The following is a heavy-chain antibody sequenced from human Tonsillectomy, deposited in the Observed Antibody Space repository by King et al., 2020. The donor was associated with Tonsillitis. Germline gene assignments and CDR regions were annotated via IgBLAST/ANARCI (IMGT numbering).Heavy chain of an antibody. CDR1: GFTFSNYA. CDR2: ISGSGGST. J-gene: IGHJ6*02. D-gene: IGHD3-22*01. Sequence: VQLVESGGGLVQPGGSLRLSCAASGFTFSNYAMSWVRQAPGKGLEWVSAISGSGGSTYYADSVKGRFTISRDNSKNTLYLQMNSLRAEDTAVYYCAKDNRPFSRTFYYDSSAYYLYYGMDVWGQGTTVTVSS. CDR3: AKDNRPFSRTFYYDSSAYYLYYGMDV. V-gene: IGHV3-23*04.